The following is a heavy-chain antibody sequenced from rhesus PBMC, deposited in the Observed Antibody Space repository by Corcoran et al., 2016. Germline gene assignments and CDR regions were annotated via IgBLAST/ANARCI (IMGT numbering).Heavy chain of an antibody. CDR1: GGSVSSSNW. CDR3: ARDRRVYFLDY. D-gene: IGHD2-15*01. J-gene: IGHJ4*01. Sequence: QVQLQESGPGLVKPSETLSLTCAVSGGSVSSSNWWSWIRQPPGKGLEWIGYISGRSGSTYFNPSRKSRGTSSTETAKNQFSMKLSSVTAADTVVYYCARDRRVYFLDYWGQGVLVTVSS. CDR2: ISGRSGST. V-gene: IGHV4-65*01.